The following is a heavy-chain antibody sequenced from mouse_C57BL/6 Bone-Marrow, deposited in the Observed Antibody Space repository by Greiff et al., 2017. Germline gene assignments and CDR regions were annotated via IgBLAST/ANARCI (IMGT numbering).Heavy chain of an antibody. Sequence: EVQRVESGGGLVQPGASLKLSCAASGFTFSDYYMYWVRQTPEKRLEWVAYISNGGGSTYYPDTVKGRFTISRDNAKNTLYLQMSRLKSEDTAMYYCARRGEIWGQGTSVTVSS. CDR2: ISNGGGST. CDR1: GFTFSDYY. V-gene: IGHV5-12*01. J-gene: IGHJ4*01. CDR3: ARRGEI.